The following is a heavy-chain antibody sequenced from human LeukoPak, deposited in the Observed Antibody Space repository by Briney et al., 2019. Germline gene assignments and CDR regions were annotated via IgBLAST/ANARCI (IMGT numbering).Heavy chain of an antibody. D-gene: IGHD3-10*01. J-gene: IGHJ3*02. V-gene: IGHV5-51*01. CDR2: IYPGDSDT. Sequence: GESLKISCKGSGYSFTSYWIGWVRQMPGKGLEWMGIIYPGDSDTRYSPSFQGQVTISADKSISTAYLQWSSLKASDTAMYYCAREGRSGSSGSYEDAFDIWGQGTMVTVSS. CDR3: AREGRSGSSGSYEDAFDI. CDR1: GYSFTSYW.